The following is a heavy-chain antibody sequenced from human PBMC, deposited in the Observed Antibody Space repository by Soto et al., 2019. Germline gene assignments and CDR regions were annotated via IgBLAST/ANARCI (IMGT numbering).Heavy chain of an antibody. J-gene: IGHJ1*01. D-gene: IGHD6-19*01. Sequence: EVQLVESGGGLVQPGGSLRLSCAASGFTFSSYSMNWVRQAPGKGLEWVSYISSSSSTIYYADSVKGRFTISRDNAKNSLYLQSNSLRAEDTAVYYCARDGSGWREYFQHWGQGTLVTVSS. V-gene: IGHV3-48*01. CDR2: ISSSSSTI. CDR1: GFTFSSYS. CDR3: ARDGSGWREYFQH.